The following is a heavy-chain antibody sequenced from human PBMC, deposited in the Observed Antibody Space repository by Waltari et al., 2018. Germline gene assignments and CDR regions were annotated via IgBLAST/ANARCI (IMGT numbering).Heavy chain of an antibody. CDR1: GYTFSAYY. V-gene: IGHV1-69-2*01. Sequence: EVQLLQSGAEVKKPGATVKISCTASGYTFSAYYIHWVQQAPGKGLEWMGRVDPEHGETIYAERFQGRVTITADTSSDTTYMDLSSLTSDDTAGYYCATSGGALYMDVWGTGTTVTVSS. D-gene: IGHD3-16*01. CDR3: ATSGGALYMDV. CDR2: VDPEHGET. J-gene: IGHJ6*03.